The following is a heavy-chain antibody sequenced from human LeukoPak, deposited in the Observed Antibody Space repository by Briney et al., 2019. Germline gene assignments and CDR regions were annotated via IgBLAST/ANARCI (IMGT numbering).Heavy chain of an antibody. V-gene: IGHV4-59*11. CDR1: GGSISSHY. Sequence: SETLSLTCTVSGGSISSHYWSWIRQPPGKGLEWIGYIHYSGSTNYNPSLKSRVTISVDTSKNQFSLKLSSVTAADTAVYYCASATRYNWFDPWGQGTLVTVSS. J-gene: IGHJ5*02. CDR2: IHYSGST. CDR3: ASATRYNWFDP.